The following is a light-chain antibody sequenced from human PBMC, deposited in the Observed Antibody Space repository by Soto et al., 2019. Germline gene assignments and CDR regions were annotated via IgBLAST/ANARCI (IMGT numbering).Light chain of an antibody. Sequence: EIVLTQSPGSLSLSPGERVTLSCRASQSISSRYLAWYQHRPGQAPRLLIYGTSSRASGVPDRFSASGAGTDFILTISRLEPEDFAIYYCQQYGSSITFGGGTKVEIK. CDR1: QSISSRY. CDR2: GTS. J-gene: IGKJ4*01. V-gene: IGKV3-20*01. CDR3: QQYGSSIT.